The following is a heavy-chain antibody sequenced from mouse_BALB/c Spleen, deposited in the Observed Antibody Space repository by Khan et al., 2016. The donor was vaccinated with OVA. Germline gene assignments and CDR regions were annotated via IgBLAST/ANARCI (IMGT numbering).Heavy chain of an antibody. CDR1: GYTFTNYG. V-gene: IGHV9-3-1*01. Sequence: QIQLVQSGPELKKPGETVKISCKASGYTFTNYGMNWVKQAPGKGLKWMGWINTYTGEPTYANDFKGRFAFSLETSASTAYLQINNLKNEDTATXFVARSNANWYFDIWGAGTTVTVSS. CDR2: INTYTGEP. J-gene: IGHJ1*01. CDR3: ARSNANWYFDI.